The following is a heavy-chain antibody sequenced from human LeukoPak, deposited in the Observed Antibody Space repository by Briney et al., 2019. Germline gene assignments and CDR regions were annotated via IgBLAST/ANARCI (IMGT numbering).Heavy chain of an antibody. J-gene: IGHJ4*02. CDR3: TRGYSIDY. V-gene: IGHV3-49*04. CDR1: GFTFGEYA. D-gene: IGHD4-11*01. Sequence: GGSLRLSCTASGFTFGEYAMSWVREAPGKGLEWVRFIRSKAFGGTTEYAASVKGRFTISRDDSKSIAYLQLNSLITEDTAVYYCTRGYSIDYWGQGTLVTVSS. CDR2: IRSKAFGGTT.